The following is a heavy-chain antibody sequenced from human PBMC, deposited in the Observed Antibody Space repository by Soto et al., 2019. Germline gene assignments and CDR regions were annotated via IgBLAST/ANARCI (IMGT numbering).Heavy chain of an antibody. CDR1: GFTFSSYS. D-gene: IGHD6-6*01. J-gene: IGHJ6*02. CDR2: ISSSSSYI. CDR3: ARVGGSSSSYYYYYGMDV. Sequence: GGSLRLSCAASGFTFSSYSMNWVRQAPGKGLEWVSSISSSSSYIYYADSVKGRFTISRDNAKNSLYLQMNSLRAEDTAVYYWARVGGSSSSYYYYYGMDVWGQGTTVTVS. V-gene: IGHV3-21*01.